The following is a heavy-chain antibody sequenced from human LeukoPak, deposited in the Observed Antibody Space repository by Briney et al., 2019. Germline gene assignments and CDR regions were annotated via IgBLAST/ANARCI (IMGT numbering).Heavy chain of an antibody. CDR3: ARYDY. CDR2: VFTGGGT. Sequence: QPGGSLRLSCAASGFTVNNYYMNWVRQAPGKWLEWVSVVFTGGGTYYADSVKGRFTTSRDNSKNTLYLQMNNLRAEDTAIYYCARYDYWGQGILVTVSS. CDR1: GFTVNNYY. J-gene: IGHJ4*02. V-gene: IGHV3-53*01.